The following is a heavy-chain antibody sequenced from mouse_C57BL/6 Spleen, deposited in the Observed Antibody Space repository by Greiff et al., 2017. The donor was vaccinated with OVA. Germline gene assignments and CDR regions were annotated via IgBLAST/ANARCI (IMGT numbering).Heavy chain of an antibody. J-gene: IGHJ2*01. V-gene: IGHV1-39*01. Sequence: VQLKESGPELVKPGASVKISCKASGYSFTDYNMNWVKQSNGKSLEWIGVINPNSGTTSYNQKFKGKATLTVDQSSSTAYMQLNSLTSEDSAVYYCAITTVVATYYFDYWGQGTTLTVSS. D-gene: IGHD1-1*01. CDR2: INPNSGTT. CDR1: GYSFTDYN. CDR3: AITTVVATYYFDY.